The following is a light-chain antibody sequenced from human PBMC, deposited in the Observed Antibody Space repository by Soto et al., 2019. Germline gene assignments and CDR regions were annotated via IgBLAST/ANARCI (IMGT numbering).Light chain of an antibody. V-gene: IGKV3-20*01. CDR2: GAS. CDR3: QKYGSSPWT. J-gene: IGKJ1*01. Sequence: EIVFTQSPVTLSFSPGASATLSCSASQSVSSSYLAWYQQKPGQAPRLLIYGASSRTTGIPDRFSASGSGTDFTLTISRLEPEDFAVYYCQKYGSSPWTCGQGNTGAIK. CDR1: QSVSSSY.